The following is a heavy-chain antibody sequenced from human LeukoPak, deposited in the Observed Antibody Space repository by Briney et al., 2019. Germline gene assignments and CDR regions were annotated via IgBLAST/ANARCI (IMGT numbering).Heavy chain of an antibody. V-gene: IGHV1-2*02. Sequence: GASVKVSCKASGYAFTGYFMHWVRQAPGQGLEWMGWINPNSGGTNYAQKFQGRVTMTRDTSISTAYMELSSLRSDDTAVYYCARGQDIVVVPAAESFDYWGQGTLVTVSS. D-gene: IGHD2-2*01. CDR3: ARGQDIVVVPAAESFDY. J-gene: IGHJ4*02. CDR2: INPNSGGT. CDR1: GYAFTGYF.